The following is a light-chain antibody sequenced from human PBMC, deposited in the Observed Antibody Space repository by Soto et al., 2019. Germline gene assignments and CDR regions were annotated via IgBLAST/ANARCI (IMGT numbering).Light chain of an antibody. CDR3: SSYTSASTLYV. CDR1: SSDVGGYNY. Sequence: QSALTQPASVSGSPGQSLTISCTGTSSDVGGYNYVCWYQQHPGKAPRLMIYEASNRPSGVSHRFSGSRSGNTASLTISGLQSEDEADYYCSSYTSASTLYVFGTGTKLTV. V-gene: IGLV2-14*01. CDR2: EAS. J-gene: IGLJ1*01.